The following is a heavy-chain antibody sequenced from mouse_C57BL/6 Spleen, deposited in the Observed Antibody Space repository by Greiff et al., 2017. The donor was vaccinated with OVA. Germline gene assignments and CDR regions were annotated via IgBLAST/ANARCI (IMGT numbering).Heavy chain of an antibody. CDR3: ARYRAGYFDY. D-gene: IGHD3-1*01. CDR1: GFTFTDYY. Sequence: EVKLMESGGGLVQPGGSLSLSCAASGFTFTDYYMSWVRQPPGQALEWMGFIRTKANGYTTEYSVSVKGRFTITRDNSQSILYLQMNALRAEDSATYYCARYRAGYFDYWGQGTTLTVSS. V-gene: IGHV7-3*01. J-gene: IGHJ2*01. CDR2: IRTKANGYTT.